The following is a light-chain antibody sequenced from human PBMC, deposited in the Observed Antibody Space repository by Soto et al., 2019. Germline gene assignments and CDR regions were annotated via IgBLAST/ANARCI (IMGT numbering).Light chain of an antibody. J-gene: IGKJ2*01. CDR2: WAS. V-gene: IGKV4-1*01. CDR1: RSVLYSSNTKNY. CDR3: QQYYSTPYT. Sequence: DIVMTQSPDSLAVSLGERATIKCKSSRSVLYSSNTKNYLAWYQHKPGQPPKLLFYWASTREPGVPDRFSGGGSGTDFTLSINSLQPEDVAVYYCQQYYSTPYTFGQGTKLEIK.